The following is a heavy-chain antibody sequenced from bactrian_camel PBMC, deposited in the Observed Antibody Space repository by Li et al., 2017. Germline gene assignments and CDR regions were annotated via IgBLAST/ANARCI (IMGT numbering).Heavy chain of an antibody. D-gene: IGHD1*01. CDR1: GFTFVNYA. V-gene: IGHV3S42*01. CDR3: AARPVNTRACVAGGRYEFGY. J-gene: IGHJ4*01. CDR2: ISSYGLT. Sequence: VQLVESGGGLVQPGGSLRLSCAASGFTFVNYAMSWVRQAPGKEREWFARISSYGLTSYADSVKGRFTISRDNAKKTLYLQMDSLTPEDTAVYYCAARPVNTRACVAGGRYEFGYWGQGTQVTVS.